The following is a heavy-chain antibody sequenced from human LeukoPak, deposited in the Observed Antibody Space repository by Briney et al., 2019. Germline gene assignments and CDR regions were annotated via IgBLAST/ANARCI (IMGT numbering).Heavy chain of an antibody. D-gene: IGHD2-21*02. V-gene: IGHV3-48*01. CDR3: ARSCGGDCYQMDYYYYMDV. CDR1: GFTFSSYS. J-gene: IGHJ6*03. Sequence: GGSLRLSCAASGFTFSSYSMNWVRQDPGKGLEWVSYISSSSSTIYYADSVKGRFTISRDNAKNSLYLQMNSLRAEDTAVYYCARSCGGDCYQMDYYYYMDVWGKGTTVTVSS. CDR2: ISSSSSTI.